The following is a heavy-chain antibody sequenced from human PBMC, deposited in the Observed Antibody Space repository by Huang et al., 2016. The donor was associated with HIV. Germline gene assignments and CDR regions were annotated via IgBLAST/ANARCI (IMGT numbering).Heavy chain of an antibody. CDR1: GGSFRNFA. Sequence: QVQLVQSGAEVKKPGSSVKVSCKASGGSFRNFAIGWVRQAPGQGLEWMGGITPTRGTANYEQNVQGRVTIIADESTSTAYMELSSLRSEDTAVYYCATVDYYDTSGPQRGYFDNWGQGTLVTVSS. D-gene: IGHD3-22*01. J-gene: IGHJ4*02. CDR3: ATVDYYDTSGPQRGYFDN. V-gene: IGHV1-69*01. CDR2: ITPTRGTA.